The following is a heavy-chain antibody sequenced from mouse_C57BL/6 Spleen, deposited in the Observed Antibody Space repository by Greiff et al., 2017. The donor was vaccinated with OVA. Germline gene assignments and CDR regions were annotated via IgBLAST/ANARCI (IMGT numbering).Heavy chain of an antibody. CDR2: IWNGGGT. CDR1: GFSLTSYA. CDR3: ARNLGSNYLFAY. D-gene: IGHD2-5*01. Sequence: VKLVESGPGLVAPSQSLSITCTVSGFSLTSYAISWVRQPPGKGLEWLGVIWNGGGTNYNSALKSRLSISKDNSKSQVFLKMNSLQTDDTARYYCARNLGSNYLFAYWGQGTLVTVSA. J-gene: IGHJ3*01. V-gene: IGHV2-9-1*01.